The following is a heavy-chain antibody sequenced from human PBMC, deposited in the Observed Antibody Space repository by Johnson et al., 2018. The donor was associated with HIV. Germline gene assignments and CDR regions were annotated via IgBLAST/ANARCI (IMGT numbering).Heavy chain of an antibody. Sequence: MLLVESGGGLIQPGGSLRLSCAASGFTFSSYAVSWVRQAPGKGLEWVSGASGSGGTTYYADSVKGRFTISRDNARDTLYLQMHRLRAEDTAVYYCAKDLFTEREDDAFEIWGQGTMVTVSS. V-gene: IGHV3-23*04. CDR2: ASGSGGTT. CDR1: GFTFSSYA. CDR3: AKDLFTEREDDAFEI. D-gene: IGHD1-26*01. J-gene: IGHJ3*02.